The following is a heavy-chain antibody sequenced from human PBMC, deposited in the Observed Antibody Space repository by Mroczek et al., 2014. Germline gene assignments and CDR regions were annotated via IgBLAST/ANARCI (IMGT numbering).Heavy chain of an antibody. CDR1: GGSFSGYY. Sequence: QVQLQQWGAGLLKPSETLSLTCAVYGGSFSGYYWSWIRQPPGKGLEWIGEINHSGSTNYNLSLKSRVTISVDTSKNQFSLKLSSVTAADTAVYYCASSRRGSSTRPFDYWGQGTLVTVSS. D-gene: IGHD2-2*01. V-gene: IGHV4-34*01. CDR2: INHSGST. J-gene: IGHJ4*02. CDR3: ASSRRGSSTRPFDY.